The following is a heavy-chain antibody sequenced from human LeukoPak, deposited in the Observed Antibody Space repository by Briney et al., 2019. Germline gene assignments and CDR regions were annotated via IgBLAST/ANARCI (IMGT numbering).Heavy chain of an antibody. CDR3: TREDY. CDR2: INPNSGDA. CDR1: GYTFTDYY. J-gene: IGHJ4*02. V-gene: IGHV1-2*02. Sequence: ASVKVSCKASGYTFTDYYLHYMRQAPGQGLEWMGWINPNSGDATYAPKFQGRVTITRDTSITTAYMELSRLTSDDTAVYYCTREDYWGQGTLVTVSS.